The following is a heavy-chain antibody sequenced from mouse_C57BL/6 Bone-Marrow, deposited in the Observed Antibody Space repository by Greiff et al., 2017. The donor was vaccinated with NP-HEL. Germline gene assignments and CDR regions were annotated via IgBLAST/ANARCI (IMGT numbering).Heavy chain of an antibody. Sequence: VQLQQPGAELVKPGASVKMSCKASGYTFTSYWITWVKQRPGQGLEWIGDIYPGSGSTNYNEKFKSKATLTVDTSSSTAYMQLSSLTSEDSAVYYCARRYYGSRAFAYWGQGTLVTVSA. CDR3: ARRYYGSRAFAY. D-gene: IGHD1-1*01. CDR2: IYPGSGST. J-gene: IGHJ3*01. V-gene: IGHV1-55*01. CDR1: GYTFTSYW.